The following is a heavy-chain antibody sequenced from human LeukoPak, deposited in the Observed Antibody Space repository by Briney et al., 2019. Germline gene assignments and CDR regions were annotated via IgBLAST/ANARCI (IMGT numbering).Heavy chain of an antibody. CDR1: GYTFTSYD. CDR2: INPSGGST. V-gene: IGHV1-46*01. CDR3: ARDPNDFEEALFDY. J-gene: IGHJ4*02. Sequence: ASVKVSCKASGYTFTSYDINWVRQATGQGLEWMGIINPSGGSTSYAQKFQGRVTMTRDTSTSTVYMELSSLRSEDTAVYYCARDPNDFEEALFDYWGQGTLVTVSS. D-gene: IGHD3-3*01.